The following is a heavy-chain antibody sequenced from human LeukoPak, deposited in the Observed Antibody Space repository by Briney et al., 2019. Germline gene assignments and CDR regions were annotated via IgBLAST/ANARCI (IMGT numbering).Heavy chain of an antibody. CDR1: GGSFSGYY. V-gene: IGHV4-34*01. Sequence: SETLSLTCAFYGGSFSGYYWSWIRQPPGKGLEWIGEINHSGSTNYNPSLKSRVTISVDTSKNQFSLKLSSVTAADTAVYYCARRPTGDPKFDYWGQGTLVTVSS. CDR3: ARRPTGDPKFDY. J-gene: IGHJ4*02. CDR2: INHSGST. D-gene: IGHD7-27*01.